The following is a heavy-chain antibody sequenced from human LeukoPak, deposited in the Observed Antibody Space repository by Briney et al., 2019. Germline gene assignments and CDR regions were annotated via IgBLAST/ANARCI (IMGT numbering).Heavy chain of an antibody. D-gene: IGHD3-22*01. J-gene: IGHJ4*02. Sequence: GGSLRLSCEASGFTFTTYSMTWVRQAPGKGLEWVSIISSGSSAIFSADALKGRFTISRDDAKNLLYLDMNSLRAEDTAVYYCAKFFTSGYYDSSGYSRFDYWGQGTLVTVSS. CDR3: AKFFTSGYYDSSGYSRFDY. CDR1: GFTFTTYS. CDR2: ISSGSSAI. V-gene: IGHV3-21*01.